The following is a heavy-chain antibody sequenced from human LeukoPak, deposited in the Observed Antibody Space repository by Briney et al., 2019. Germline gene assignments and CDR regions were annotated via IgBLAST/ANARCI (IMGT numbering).Heavy chain of an antibody. J-gene: IGHJ5*02. CDR1: GGSISSYY. V-gene: IGHV4-39*07. CDR2: IYYSGST. D-gene: IGHD4-17*01. CDR3: ARDHGDPALMHWFDP. Sequence: SETLSLTCTVSGGSISSYYWGWIRQPPGKGLEWIGSIYYSGSTYYNPSLKSRVTISVDTSKNQFSLKLSSVTAADTAVYYCARDHGDPALMHWFDPWGQGTLVTVSS.